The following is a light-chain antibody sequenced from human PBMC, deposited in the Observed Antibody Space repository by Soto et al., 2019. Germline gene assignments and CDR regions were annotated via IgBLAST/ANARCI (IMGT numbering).Light chain of an antibody. CDR1: QSVRSN. CDR2: GAS. V-gene: IGKV3-15*01. Sequence: EVVMTQSPATLSVSPGERVTLSCRASQSVRSNLAWYQQKPGQSPRLLIYGASTRATGIPARFSGSGSGTEFTLTISSLQSEDVATYYCQKYNSAPRTFGQGTKVEIK. CDR3: QKYNSAPRT. J-gene: IGKJ1*01.